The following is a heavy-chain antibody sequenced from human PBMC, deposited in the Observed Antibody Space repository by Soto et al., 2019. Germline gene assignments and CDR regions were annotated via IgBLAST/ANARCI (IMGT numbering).Heavy chain of an antibody. J-gene: IGHJ4*02. Sequence: GGSLRLSCAASGFTFSTYAMSWVRQGPGKGLEWVSVISGSDDRTFYADSVKGRFTISRDNPKNTLYLQMNSLRAEDTAIYYCAKTPGVITVITSFDHWGQGTPVTVSS. CDR1: GFTFSTYA. V-gene: IGHV3-23*01. CDR3: AKTPGVITVITSFDH. CDR2: ISGSDDRT. D-gene: IGHD3-16*01.